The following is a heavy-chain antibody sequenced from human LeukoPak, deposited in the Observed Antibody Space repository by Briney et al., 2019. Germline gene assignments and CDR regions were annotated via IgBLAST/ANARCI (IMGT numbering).Heavy chain of an antibody. CDR1: GGSFSGYY. CDR3: ARPVVPAAIGWFDP. V-gene: IGHV4-34*01. D-gene: IGHD2-2*01. CDR2: INHSGST. J-gene: IGHJ5*02. Sequence: PSETLSLTCAVYGGSFSGYYWSWIRQPPGKGLEWIGEINHSGSTNYNPSLKSRVTISVDTSKNQFSLKLSSVTAADTAVYYCARPVVPAAIGWFDPWGQGTLVTVSS.